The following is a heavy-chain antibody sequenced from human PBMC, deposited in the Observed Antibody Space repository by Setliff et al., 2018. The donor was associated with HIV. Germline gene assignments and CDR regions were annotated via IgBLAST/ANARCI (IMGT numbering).Heavy chain of an antibody. D-gene: IGHD3-22*01. Sequence: GESLKISCAASGFTFSNYGMHWVRQAPGKGLEWVAFIRYDGSNKYYADPVKGRFTISRDNSKNTVYLQMNSLRAEDTAVYYCAKDVDSSGYYDVKFWGQGTQVTVSS. CDR2: IRYDGSNK. CDR1: GFTFSNYG. J-gene: IGHJ4*02. V-gene: IGHV3-30*02. CDR3: AKDVDSSGYYDVKF.